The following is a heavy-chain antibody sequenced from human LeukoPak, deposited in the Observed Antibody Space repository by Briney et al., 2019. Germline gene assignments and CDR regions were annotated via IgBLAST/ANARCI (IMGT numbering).Heavy chain of an antibody. CDR2: ISSSGNYI. V-gene: IGHV3-21*01. Sequence: PGGSLRLSCAASGFTFSSYSMSGVRQAPGRGGEGGSSISSSGNYIYYADSMKGRFTISRDNAKNSLYLQMNSLRAEDTTVYYCAELGITMFGGVWGKGTTVTISS. J-gene: IGHJ6*04. D-gene: IGHD3-10*02. CDR3: AELGITMFGGV. CDR1: GFTFSSYS.